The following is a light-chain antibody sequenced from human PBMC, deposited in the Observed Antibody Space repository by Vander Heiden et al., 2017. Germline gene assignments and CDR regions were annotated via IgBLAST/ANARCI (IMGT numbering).Light chain of an antibody. CDR2: GNN. Sequence: SSELTQDPAVSVTLGQTVSRRVYASWYQQNTGQAPVVVIYGNNNRPSGIPNRFSGSSSGNTAAVTSTGAQAEDEADYHCNCRDSSGNHLVFGGGTKLTVL. CDR1: RRVY. J-gene: IGLJ2*01. CDR3: NCRDSSGNHLV. V-gene: IGLV3-19*01.